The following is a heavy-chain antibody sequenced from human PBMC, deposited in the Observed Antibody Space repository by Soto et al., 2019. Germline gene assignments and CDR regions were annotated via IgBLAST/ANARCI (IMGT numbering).Heavy chain of an antibody. CDR1: GGSFSGYY. CDR2: INHSGST. CDR3: ARYLIVVVVPAAMKWFDP. D-gene: IGHD2-2*01. Sequence: SETLSLTCAVYGGSFSGYYWSWIRQPPGKGLEWIGEINHSGSTNYNPSLKSRVTISVDTSKNQFSLKLSSVTAADTAVYYCARYLIVVVVPAAMKWFDPWGQGTLVTVS. J-gene: IGHJ5*02. V-gene: IGHV4-34*01.